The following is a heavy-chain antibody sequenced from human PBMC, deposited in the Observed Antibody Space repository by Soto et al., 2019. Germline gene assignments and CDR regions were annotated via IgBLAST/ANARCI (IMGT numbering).Heavy chain of an antibody. CDR1: GFTFSSYA. CDR2: LYGSGRGI. D-gene: IGHD5-12*01. Sequence: GGSLRLSCAASGFTFSSYAMIWIRQVPGRGLEWVSGLYGSGRGIHYSDSVKGRFTISRDNSAYSVYLQMNNLRVDDTAVYYCAKDAIAGDGVWLAHDWGQGTVVTVSS. J-gene: IGHJ4*02. CDR3: AKDAIAGDGVWLAHD. V-gene: IGHV3-23*01.